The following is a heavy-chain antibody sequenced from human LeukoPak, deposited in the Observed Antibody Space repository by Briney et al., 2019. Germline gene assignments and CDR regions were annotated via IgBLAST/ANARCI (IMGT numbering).Heavy chain of an antibody. CDR1: GFTFDDYA. J-gene: IGHJ5*02. CDR3: AKGRRYGGYNWFDP. CDR2: ISWNSGSI. V-gene: IGHV3-9*01. D-gene: IGHD4-23*01. Sequence: GGSLRLSCAASGFTFDDYAMHWVRHAPGKGLEWVSGISWNSGSIGYADSVKGRFTISRDNAKNSLYLQMNSLRAEDTALYYCAKGRRYGGYNWFDPWGQGTLVTVSS.